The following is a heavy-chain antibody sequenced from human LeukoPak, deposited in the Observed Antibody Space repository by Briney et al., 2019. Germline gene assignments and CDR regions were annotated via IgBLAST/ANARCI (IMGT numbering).Heavy chain of an antibody. CDR3: AKGGSGSGCYRYFDY. V-gene: IGHV1-69*04. D-gene: IGHD6-19*01. J-gene: IGHJ4*02. CDR2: IIPILGIA. CDR1: GGTFSSYP. Sequence: GSSVKVSCKASGGTFSSYPISWARQAPGQGLEWMGRIIPILGIANYAQKFQGRVTITADISTSTAYMELSSLRSEDTAVYYCAKGGSGSGCYRYFDYWGQGTLVTVSS.